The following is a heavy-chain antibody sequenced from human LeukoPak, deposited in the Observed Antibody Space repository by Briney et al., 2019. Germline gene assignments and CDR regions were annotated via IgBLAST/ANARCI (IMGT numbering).Heavy chain of an antibody. D-gene: IGHD1-26*01. Sequence: PSETLSLACTVSGGSIYSTSFYWGWIRQPPGKGLEWIGSMYHDGSTYYNPSLKSRVTISVDTSKNQFSLKLTSVTAADTAVYFCARRSDSGSDDGEDYFDYWGRGTLVTVSS. V-gene: IGHV4-39*01. CDR2: MYHDGST. CDR1: GGSIYSTSFY. J-gene: IGHJ4*02. CDR3: ARRSDSGSDDGEDYFDY.